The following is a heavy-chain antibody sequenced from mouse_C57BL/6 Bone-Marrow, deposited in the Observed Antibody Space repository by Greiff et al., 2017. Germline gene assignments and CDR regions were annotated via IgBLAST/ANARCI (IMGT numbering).Heavy chain of an antibody. CDR3: ATHYGSSRYYAMDY. Sequence: VQLQQSGPGLVQPSQSLSITCTASGFSLTSYGVHWVRQSPGKGLEWLGVIWSGGSTDSNAAFISSLSISKDNSKSQVFFKMNRLQADDTAIYYCATHYGSSRYYAMDYWGQGTSVTVSS. CDR1: GFSLTSYG. D-gene: IGHD1-1*01. V-gene: IGHV2-2*01. CDR2: IWSGGST. J-gene: IGHJ4*01.